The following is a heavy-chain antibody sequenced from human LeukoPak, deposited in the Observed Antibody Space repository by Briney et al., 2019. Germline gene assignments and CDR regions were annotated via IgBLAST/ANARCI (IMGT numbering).Heavy chain of an antibody. V-gene: IGHV4-59*08. Sequence: SETLSLTCTVSGGSITGNYWSWSRQPPGKGLEWIGYIYNSETTNYNPSLKSRVTISIDTSKNQFSLKLSSVTAADTAVYYCASRSIAAFDYWGQGTLVTVSS. CDR3: ASRSIAAFDY. CDR1: GGSITGNY. CDR2: IYNSETT. J-gene: IGHJ4*02. D-gene: IGHD2-15*01.